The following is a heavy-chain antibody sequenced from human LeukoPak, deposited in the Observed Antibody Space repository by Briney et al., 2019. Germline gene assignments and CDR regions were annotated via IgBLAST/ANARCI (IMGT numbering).Heavy chain of an antibody. Sequence: SETLSLTCTVSGGSISSYYWSWIRQPPGKGLEWIGYIYYSGSTNYNPSLKSRVTISVDTSKNQFSLKLSSVTAADTAVYYCARDWRVVAATDNWFDPWGQGTLVTVSS. D-gene: IGHD2-15*01. CDR3: ARDWRVVAATDNWFDP. CDR1: GGSISSYY. J-gene: IGHJ5*02. V-gene: IGHV4-59*01. CDR2: IYYSGST.